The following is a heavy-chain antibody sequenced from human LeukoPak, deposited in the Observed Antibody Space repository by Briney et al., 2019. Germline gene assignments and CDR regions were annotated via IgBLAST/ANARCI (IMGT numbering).Heavy chain of an antibody. CDR1: GYTFIGYY. J-gene: IGHJ4*02. CDR2: INPNSGDT. CDR3: AREQWNDY. V-gene: IGHV1-2*06. Sequence: ASVKVSCKASGYTFIGYYMNWVRQAPGQGLEWMGRINPNSGDTSYAQKFQGRVTMSRDTSISTAYMELTRLRYDDTAVYYCAREQWNDYWGQGTLVTVSS. D-gene: IGHD6-19*01.